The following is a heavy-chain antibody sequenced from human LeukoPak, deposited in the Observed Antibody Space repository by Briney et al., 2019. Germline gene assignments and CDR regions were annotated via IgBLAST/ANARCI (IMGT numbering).Heavy chain of an antibody. CDR3: AKDIVVVPAAMPGGYYYYYYGMDV. CDR2: ISYDGSNK. Sequence: PGGSLRLSCAASGFTFSSYGMHWVRQAPGKGLEWVAVISYDGSNKYYADSVKGRFTISRDNSKNTLYLQMNSLIAEDTAVYYCAKDIVVVPAAMPGGYYYYYYGMDVWGQGTTVTVSS. CDR1: GFTFSSYG. D-gene: IGHD2-2*01. V-gene: IGHV3-30*18. J-gene: IGHJ6*02.